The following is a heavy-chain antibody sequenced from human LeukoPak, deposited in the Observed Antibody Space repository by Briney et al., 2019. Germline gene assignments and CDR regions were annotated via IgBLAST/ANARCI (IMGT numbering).Heavy chain of an antibody. V-gene: IGHV4-39*07. Sequence: SETLSLTCTVSGGSISSNSYYWGWIRQPPGRGLEWIGNIYYSGSTYYNPSLKSRVTISVDKSKNQFSLKVNSVAAADTAVYYCASYCGGDCYGAFDIWGQGTMVTVSS. CDR2: IYYSGST. J-gene: IGHJ3*02. CDR1: GGSISSNSYY. CDR3: ASYCGGDCYGAFDI. D-gene: IGHD2-21*02.